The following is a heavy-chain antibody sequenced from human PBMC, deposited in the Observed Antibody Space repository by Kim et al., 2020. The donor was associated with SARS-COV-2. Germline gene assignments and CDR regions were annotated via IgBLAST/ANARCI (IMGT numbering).Heavy chain of an antibody. Sequence: GGSLRLSCAASGFTFSSYSMNWVRQAPGKGLEWVSYISSSSSTIYYADSVKGRFTISRDNAKNSLYLQMNSLRDEDTAVYYCARDLTRQWLVRRYYYYGMDVWGQGTTVTVSS. CDR2: ISSSSSTI. CDR1: GFTFSSYS. V-gene: IGHV3-48*02. D-gene: IGHD6-19*01. CDR3: ARDLTRQWLVRRYYYYGMDV. J-gene: IGHJ6*02.